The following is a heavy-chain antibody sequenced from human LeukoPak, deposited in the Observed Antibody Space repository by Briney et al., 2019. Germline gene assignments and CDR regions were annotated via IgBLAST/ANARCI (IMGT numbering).Heavy chain of an antibody. Sequence: SETLSLTCTVSGGSISSSSYYWGWIRQPPGKGLEWIGSIYYSGSTYYNPSLKSRGTISVDTSKNQFSLKLSSATAADTAGYYCARGWLATDYWGQGTLVTVSS. CDR2: IYYSGST. V-gene: IGHV4-39*07. CDR3: ARGWLATDY. D-gene: IGHD6-19*01. CDR1: GGSISSSSYY. J-gene: IGHJ4*02.